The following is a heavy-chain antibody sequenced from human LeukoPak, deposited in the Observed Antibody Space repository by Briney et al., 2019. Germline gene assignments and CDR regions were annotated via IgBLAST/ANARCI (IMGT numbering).Heavy chain of an antibody. CDR1: GGSISSSSYY. J-gene: IGHJ4*02. D-gene: IGHD6-19*01. Sequence: PSETLSLTCTVSGGSISSSSYYWGWIRQPPGKGLEWIGSIYYSGSTYYNPSLKSRVTISVDTSKNQFSLKLSSVTAADTAVYYCARIQRSGWYGGHFDYWGQGTLVTVSS. V-gene: IGHV4-39*01. CDR3: ARIQRSGWYGGHFDY. CDR2: IYYSGST.